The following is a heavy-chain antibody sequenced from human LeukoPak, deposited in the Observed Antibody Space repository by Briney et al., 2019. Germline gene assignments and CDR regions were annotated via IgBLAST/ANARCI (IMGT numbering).Heavy chain of an antibody. CDR3: AKGSYYGSGSSYYFDY. J-gene: IGHJ4*02. V-gene: IGHV3-23*01. Sequence: PGGSLRLSCAASGFTFSSYGMSWVRQAPGKGLEWVSAISGSGGSTYYADSVKGRFTISRDNSKNTLYLQMNSLRAEDPAVYYCAKGSYYGSGSSYYFDYWGQGTLVTVSS. D-gene: IGHD3-10*01. CDR2: ISGSGGST. CDR1: GFTFSSYG.